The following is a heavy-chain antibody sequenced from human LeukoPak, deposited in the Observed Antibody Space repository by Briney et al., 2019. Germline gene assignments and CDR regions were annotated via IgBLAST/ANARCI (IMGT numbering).Heavy chain of an antibody. D-gene: IGHD4-17*01. Sequence: PGGSLRLSCAASGFTFSSYAMSWVRQAPGKGLEWVSAISGSGGSTYYADSVKGRFTISRDNSKNTLYLQMNSLGAEDTAVYYCAKVVRAPRTDYGGNSGGLFPDYWGQGTLVTVSS. V-gene: IGHV3-23*01. CDR2: ISGSGGST. CDR1: GFTFSSYA. CDR3: AKVVRAPRTDYGGNSGGLFPDY. J-gene: IGHJ4*02.